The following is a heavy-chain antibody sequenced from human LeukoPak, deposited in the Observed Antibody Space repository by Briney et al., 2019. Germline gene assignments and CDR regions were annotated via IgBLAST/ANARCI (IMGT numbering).Heavy chain of an antibody. Sequence: PSETLSLTCSVSGGSISSGDYYWSWIRQPPGKGLEWIGYIYYSGSTYCNPSLKSRVTISVDTSKNQFSLKLSSVTAADTAVYYCARRFYGSGSIDPWGQGTLVIVSS. CDR1: GGSISSGDYY. CDR2: IYYSGST. CDR3: ARRFYGSGSIDP. V-gene: IGHV4-30-4*01. D-gene: IGHD3-10*01. J-gene: IGHJ5*02.